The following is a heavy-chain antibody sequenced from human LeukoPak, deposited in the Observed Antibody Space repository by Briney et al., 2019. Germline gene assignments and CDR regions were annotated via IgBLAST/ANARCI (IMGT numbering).Heavy chain of an antibody. D-gene: IGHD1-1*01. Sequence: HGESLKISCKGSGYSFTNYWIGWVRQMPGKGLEWMGIIYPGDSDTRYSPSFQGQVTISADKSIPTAYLPWGSLKASDTAMYYCARLIFWTTGTIYFDYWGQGTLVTVSS. J-gene: IGHJ4*02. CDR1: GYSFTNYW. CDR3: ARLIFWTTGTIYFDY. CDR2: IYPGDSDT. V-gene: IGHV5-51*01.